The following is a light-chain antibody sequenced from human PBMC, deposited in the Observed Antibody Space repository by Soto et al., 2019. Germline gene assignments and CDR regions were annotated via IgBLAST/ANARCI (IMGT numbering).Light chain of an antibody. CDR3: QQYNSYWRT. Sequence: DIQMTQSPSTLSASVGDRVTITWRASQSISSWLAWYQQKPGKAPKLLIYDASSLESGVPSRFSGSGSGTEFTLTISSLQPDDFATYYCQQYNSYWRTFGQGTKVEIK. V-gene: IGKV1-5*01. CDR1: QSISSW. J-gene: IGKJ1*01. CDR2: DAS.